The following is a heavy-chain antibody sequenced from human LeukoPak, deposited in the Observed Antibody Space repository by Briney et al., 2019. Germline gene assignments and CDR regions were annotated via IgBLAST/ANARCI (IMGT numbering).Heavy chain of an antibody. CDR3: ATPNYYGSGSYYFDY. V-gene: IGHV3-43*02. Sequence: GGSLRLSCAASDFAFRNYWMHWVRQAPGKGLEWVSLISGDGGSTYYADSVKGRFTISRDNSKNSLYLQMNSLRTEDTALYYCATPNYYGSGSYYFDYWGQGTLVTVSS. CDR1: DFAFRNYW. CDR2: ISGDGGST. J-gene: IGHJ4*02. D-gene: IGHD3-10*01.